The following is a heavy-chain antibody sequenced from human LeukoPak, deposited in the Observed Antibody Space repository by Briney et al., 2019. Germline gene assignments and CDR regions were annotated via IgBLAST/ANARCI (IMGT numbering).Heavy chain of an antibody. J-gene: IGHJ4*02. CDR1: GFTVSNYW. D-gene: IGHD6-13*01. CDR2: IHQNGGTE. V-gene: IGHV3-7*03. Sequence: PGGSLRPSCAASGFTVSNYWMSWVRQAPGEGLEWVACIHQNGGTEYYVDSVKGRFAISRDNSKNSPHLQMSSLTVEDTAVYYCARDLSSRDAFWGQGTLVIVSS. CDR3: ARDLSSRDAF.